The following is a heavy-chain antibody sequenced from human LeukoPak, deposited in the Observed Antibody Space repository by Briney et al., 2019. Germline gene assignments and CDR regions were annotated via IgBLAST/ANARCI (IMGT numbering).Heavy chain of an antibody. V-gene: IGHV3-74*01. J-gene: IGHJ4*02. D-gene: IGHD6-6*01. Sequence: GGSLRLSCAASGFIFSNYWMHWVRQAPGKGLVWVSRISKDGSFASYADSVKGRFTISRDNAKNTLYLQINNLRAEDTAVYYCARGPNSNWSGLDFWGQGTLLTVSS. CDR2: ISKDGSFA. CDR3: ARGPNSNWSGLDF. CDR1: GFIFSNYW.